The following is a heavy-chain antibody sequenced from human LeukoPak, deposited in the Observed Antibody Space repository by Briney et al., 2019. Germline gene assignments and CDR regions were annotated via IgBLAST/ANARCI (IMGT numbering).Heavy chain of an antibody. D-gene: IGHD3-10*01. V-gene: IGHV1-69*04. CDR1: GGTFSSYA. J-gene: IGHJ4*02. CDR3: ARNYGSNYFDY. CDR2: IIPILGIA. Sequence: ASVKVSCKASGGTFSSYAISWVRQAPGQGLEWMGRIIPILGIANYAQKLQGRVTITADKSTSTAYMELSSLRSEDTAVYYCARNYGSNYFDYWGQGTLVTVSS.